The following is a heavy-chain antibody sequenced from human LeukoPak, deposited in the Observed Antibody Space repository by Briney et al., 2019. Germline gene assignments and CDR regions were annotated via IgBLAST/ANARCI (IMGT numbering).Heavy chain of an antibody. D-gene: IGHD6-19*01. V-gene: IGHV4-4*02. Sequence: SETLSLTCAVSGGSISSSNWWNWVRQPPGKGLEWIGEIYHSGSTNYNPSLKSRVTISVDKSKNQFSLKLSSVTAADTAVYYCARTFYSSGWNIDYWGQGTLVTVSS. J-gene: IGHJ4*02. CDR3: ARTFYSSGWNIDY. CDR1: GGSISSSNW. CDR2: IYHSGST.